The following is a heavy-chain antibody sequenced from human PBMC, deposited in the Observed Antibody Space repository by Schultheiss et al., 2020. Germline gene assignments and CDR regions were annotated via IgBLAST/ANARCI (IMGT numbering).Heavy chain of an antibody. D-gene: IGHD6-6*01. V-gene: IGHV3-30*18. CDR2: ISYDGSNK. CDR1: GFTFSSYG. CDR3: AKEGSSSYYFDY. Sequence: GGSLRLSCAASGFTFSSYGMHWVRQAPGKGLEWVAVISYDGSNKYYADSVKGRFTISRDNSKNTLYLQMNSLRAEDTAVYYCAKEGSSSYYFDYWGQGTLVTVSS. J-gene: IGHJ4*02.